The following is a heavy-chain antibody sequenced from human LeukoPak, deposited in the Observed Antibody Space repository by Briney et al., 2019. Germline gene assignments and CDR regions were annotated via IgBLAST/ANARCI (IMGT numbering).Heavy chain of an antibody. Sequence: SETLSLTCTVSGYSISSGYYWGWIRQPPGKGVEWIGSIYHSGSTYYNPSLKSRVTISVDTSKNQFSLELSSVTAADTAVYYCVRGLLRSIDYWGQGTLVTVSS. CDR3: VRGLLRSIDY. V-gene: IGHV4-38-2*02. CDR2: IYHSGST. J-gene: IGHJ4*02. D-gene: IGHD2-15*01. CDR1: GYSISSGYY.